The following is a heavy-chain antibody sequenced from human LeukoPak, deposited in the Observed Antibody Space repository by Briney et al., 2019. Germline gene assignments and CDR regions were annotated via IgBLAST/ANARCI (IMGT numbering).Heavy chain of an antibody. J-gene: IGHJ4*02. D-gene: IGHD3-9*01. Sequence: SETLSLTCTVSGHSISSGYYWGWIRQPPGKGLEWIGSIYYSGSTYYNPSLKSRVTISVDTSKNQFSLKLSSVTAADTAVYYCASLDWGYWGQGTLVTVSS. CDR1: GHSISSGYY. V-gene: IGHV4-38-2*02. CDR2: IYYSGST. CDR3: ASLDWGY.